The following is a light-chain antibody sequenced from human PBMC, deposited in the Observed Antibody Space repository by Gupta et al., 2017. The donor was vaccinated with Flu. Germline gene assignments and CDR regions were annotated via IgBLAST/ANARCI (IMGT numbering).Light chain of an antibody. J-gene: IGLJ1*01. Sequence: QSVLTQPPSVSGAPGQRVTISCTGGNSNTGAGYDVHWYRHLPGTSPKPLIYDSTYRPSGAPDRFSGSKSAASASLAITGLQAEDEGDYYCQSYDSSLSGYVFGTGTKVTVL. CDR2: DST. V-gene: IGLV1-40*01. CDR1: NSNTGAGYD. CDR3: QSYDSSLSGYV.